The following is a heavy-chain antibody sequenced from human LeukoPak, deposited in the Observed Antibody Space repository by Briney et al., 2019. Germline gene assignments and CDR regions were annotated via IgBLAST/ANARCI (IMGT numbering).Heavy chain of an antibody. D-gene: IGHD1-26*01. V-gene: IGHV3-72*01. CDR2: TRNKANSYTT. CDR3: ARGVVGAAYYFDY. Sequence: GGSLRLSCAASGFTFSDHYMDRVRQAPGKGLEWVGRTRNKANSYTTEYAASVKGRFTISRDDSKNSLYLQMNSLKTEDTAVYYCARGVVGAAYYFDYWGQGTLVTVSS. J-gene: IGHJ4*02. CDR1: GFTFSDHY.